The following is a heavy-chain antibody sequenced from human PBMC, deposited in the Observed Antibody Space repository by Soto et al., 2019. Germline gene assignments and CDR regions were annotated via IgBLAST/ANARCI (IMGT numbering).Heavy chain of an antibody. J-gene: IGHJ6*03. V-gene: IGHV4-39*01. CDR1: GGSISSSSYY. D-gene: IGHD5-12*01. CDR3: YNEVATTDYYYYYMDV. CDR2: IYYSGST. Sequence: SETLSLTCTVSGGSISSSSYYWGWIRQPPGKGLEWIGSIYYSGSTYYNPSLKSRVTISVDTSKNQFSLKLSSVTAADTAVYYCYNEVATTDYYYYYMDVWGKGTTVTVSS.